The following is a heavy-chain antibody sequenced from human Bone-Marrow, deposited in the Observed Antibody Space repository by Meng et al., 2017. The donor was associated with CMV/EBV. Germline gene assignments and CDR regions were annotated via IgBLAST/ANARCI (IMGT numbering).Heavy chain of an antibody. CDR3: ARDVEQLLSGGYGSSAFDY. Sequence: SVKVSCKASGGTFSSYTISWVRQAPGQGLEWMGRIIPILGIANYAQKFQGRVTITADKSTSTAYMELSSLRSEDTAVYYCARDVEQLLSGGYGSSAFDYWGQGTLVTVSS. V-gene: IGHV1-69*04. J-gene: IGHJ4*02. CDR2: IIPILGIA. CDR1: GGTFSSYT. D-gene: IGHD2-2*01.